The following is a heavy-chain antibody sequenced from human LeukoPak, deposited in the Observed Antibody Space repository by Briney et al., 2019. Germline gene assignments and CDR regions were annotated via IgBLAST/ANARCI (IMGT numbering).Heavy chain of an antibody. J-gene: IGHJ5*02. CDR3: ARDSLAWFGELPYNP. CDR2: ISAYNGNT. V-gene: IGHV1-18*01. CDR1: GYTFTSYG. Sequence: ASVKVSCKASGYTFTSYGISWVRQAPGQGLEWMGWISAYNGNTNYAQKLQGRVTMTTDTSTSTAYMKLRSLRSDDTAVYYCARDSLAWFGELPYNPWGQGTLVTVSS. D-gene: IGHD3-10*01.